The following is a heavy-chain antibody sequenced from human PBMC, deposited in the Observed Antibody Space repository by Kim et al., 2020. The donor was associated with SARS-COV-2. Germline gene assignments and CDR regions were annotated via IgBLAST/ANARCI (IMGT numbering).Heavy chain of an antibody. J-gene: IGHJ4*02. CDR3: VRHLSEAAELDY. Sequence: GESLQISCKGAGYIFTRFWIGWVRQMPGKGLEWMGIIYPGDSDIRYSPSFQGQVTISADKSISTAYLQWSSLKASDTAMYYCVRHLSEAAELDYWGQGTLVTVSS. CDR1: GYIFTRFW. CDR2: IYPGDSDI. D-gene: IGHD6-13*01. V-gene: IGHV5-51*01.